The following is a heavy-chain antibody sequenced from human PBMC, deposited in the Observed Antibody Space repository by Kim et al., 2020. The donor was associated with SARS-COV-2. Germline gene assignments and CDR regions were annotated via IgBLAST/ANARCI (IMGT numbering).Heavy chain of an antibody. CDR3: ARSGKTHDAFDI. J-gene: IGHJ3*02. Sequence: SETLSLTCTVSGGSISSGGYYWSWIRQHPGKGLEWIGYIYYSGSTYYNPSLKSRVTISVDTSKNQFSLKLSSVTAADTAVYYCARSGKTHDAFDIWGQGTMVTVSS. D-gene: IGHD3-10*01. V-gene: IGHV4-31*03. CDR1: GGSISSGGYY. CDR2: IYYSGST.